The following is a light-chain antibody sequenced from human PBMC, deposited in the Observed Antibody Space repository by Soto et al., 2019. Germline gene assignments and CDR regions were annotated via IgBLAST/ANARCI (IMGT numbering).Light chain of an antibody. Sequence: IVLTQTPLSSAVTLGQSASISCRSSESLVDSDGNTYLSWLHQRPGQPPRLLLYKISNRLSGVPDRFSGRGAVTDFTLRISRVEAVDVGLYFCIQATHFPWTFGQGTRVDIK. CDR3: IQATHFPWT. V-gene: IGKV2-24*01. CDR1: ESLVDSDGNTY. J-gene: IGKJ1*01. CDR2: KIS.